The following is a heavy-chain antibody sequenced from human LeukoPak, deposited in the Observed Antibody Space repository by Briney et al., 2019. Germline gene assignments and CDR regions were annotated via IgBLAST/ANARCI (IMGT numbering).Heavy chain of an antibody. CDR3: AAEIYGYNADCCTFDF. J-gene: IGHJ3*01. CDR1: GYTFTGYF. D-gene: IGHD5/OR15-5a*01. Sequence: GASVKVSCKASGYTFTGYFMHWVRQAPGQGLEWMGWINPNSGGTNYAQKFQGWVTMTRDTSISTAYMELSRLTSDDTAVYYCAAEIYGYNADCCTFDFWGQGTPVTVSS. CDR2: INPNSGGT. V-gene: IGHV1-2*04.